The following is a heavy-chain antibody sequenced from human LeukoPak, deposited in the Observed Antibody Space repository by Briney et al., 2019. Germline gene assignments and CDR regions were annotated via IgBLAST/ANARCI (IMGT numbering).Heavy chain of an antibody. CDR3: ARGIITGAADADC. J-gene: IGHJ4*02. D-gene: IGHD1-20*01. CDR2: INPNSGDT. CDR1: GYTLTGSY. Sequence: ASVKVSCKASGYTLTGSYMHWVRQAPGQGLERMGRINPNSGDTNYAQNFQGRVTMTRDTSISTAYLELSRLTSDDTAVYYCARGIITGAADADCWGQGTLVTVSS. V-gene: IGHV1-2*06.